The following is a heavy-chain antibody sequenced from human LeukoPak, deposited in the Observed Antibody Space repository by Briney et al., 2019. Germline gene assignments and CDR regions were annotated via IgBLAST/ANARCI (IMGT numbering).Heavy chain of an antibody. CDR1: GYTFTSYG. CDR2: ISAYNGNT. V-gene: IGHV1-18*01. CDR3: ARDEGTVRGVMRGFDY. Sequence: ASVKVSCKASGYTFTSYGISWVRQAPGQGLEWMGWISAYNGNTNYAQKLQGRVTMTTDTSTSTAYMELRSLRSDDTAVYYCARDEGTVRGVMRGFDYWGQGTLVTVSS. D-gene: IGHD3-10*01. J-gene: IGHJ4*02.